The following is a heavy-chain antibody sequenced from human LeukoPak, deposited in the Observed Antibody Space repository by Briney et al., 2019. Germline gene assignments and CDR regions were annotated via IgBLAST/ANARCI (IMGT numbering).Heavy chain of an antibody. CDR3: GIRVWWSFPNYGMDV. CDR2: ISNNGGNT. J-gene: IGHJ6*02. D-gene: IGHD2-21*01. V-gene: IGHV3-64*01. CDR1: GYSFSRHA. Sequence: GGSLRLSCVASGYSFSRHAMHWVRQAPGKGLEYVSAISNNGGNTYYASSVKGKFTISRDNSKNTLYLQMGSLRPENRAVYYCGIRVWWSFPNYGMDVWGQGTTVTVSS.